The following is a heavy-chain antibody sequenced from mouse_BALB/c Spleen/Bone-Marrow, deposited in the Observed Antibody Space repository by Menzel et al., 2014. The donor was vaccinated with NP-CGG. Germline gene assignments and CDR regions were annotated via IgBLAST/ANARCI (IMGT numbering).Heavy chain of an antibody. CDR2: INSNGGST. Sequence: EVKVEESGGGLVQPGGSLKLSCAASGFTFGNYAMSWVRQTPDKRLELVATINSNGGSTYYPDSVKGRFTISRDNARNTLYLQMSSLKSEDTAMYYCARVAYYNVYFDYWGQGTTLTVSS. J-gene: IGHJ2*01. D-gene: IGHD2-12*01. CDR1: GFTFGNYA. V-gene: IGHV5-6-3*01. CDR3: ARVAYYNVYFDY.